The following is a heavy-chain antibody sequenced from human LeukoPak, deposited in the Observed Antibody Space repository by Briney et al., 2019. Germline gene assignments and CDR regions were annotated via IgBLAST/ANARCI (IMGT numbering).Heavy chain of an antibody. J-gene: IGHJ4*02. D-gene: IGHD3-22*01. CDR3: ARDPHDSSGYYGY. V-gene: IGHV1-69*05. CDR1: GGTFSSYA. CDR2: IIPIFGTA. Sequence: KVSCKASGGTFSSYAISWVRQAPGQGVEWMGGIIPIFGTANYAQKFQGRVTITTDESTSTAYMELSSLRSEDTAVYYCARDPHDSSGYYGYWGQGTLVTVSS.